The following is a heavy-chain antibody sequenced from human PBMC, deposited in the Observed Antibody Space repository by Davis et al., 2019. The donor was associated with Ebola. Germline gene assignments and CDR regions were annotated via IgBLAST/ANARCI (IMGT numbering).Heavy chain of an antibody. V-gene: IGHV4-59*01. D-gene: IGHD3-10*01. CDR2: IYYTGST. J-gene: IGHJ4*02. CDR3: ARVWNDYGSGSYYDY. Sequence: SETLSLTCTVSGGYISGYYWAWIRQPPGKGLEWIGNIYYTGSTNYNPSLKSRVTISVDTSKNQFSLKLSSVTTADTAVYYCARVWNDYGSGSYYDYWGQGILVTVSS. CDR1: GGYISGYY.